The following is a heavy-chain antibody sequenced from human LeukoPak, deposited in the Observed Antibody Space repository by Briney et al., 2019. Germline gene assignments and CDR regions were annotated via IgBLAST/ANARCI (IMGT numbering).Heavy chain of an antibody. J-gene: IGHJ6*02. CDR2: IGSSSSYI. V-gene: IGHV3-21*01. CDR1: GFTFSSYS. D-gene: IGHD3-10*01. Sequence: NTGGSLRLSCAASGFTFSSYSMNWVRQAPGKGLEWVSSIGSSSSYIYYADSVKGRFTISRDNAKNSLYLQMNSLRAEDTAVYYCARDYGEGGGYYYGMDVWGQGTTVTVSS. CDR3: ARDYGEGGGYYYGMDV.